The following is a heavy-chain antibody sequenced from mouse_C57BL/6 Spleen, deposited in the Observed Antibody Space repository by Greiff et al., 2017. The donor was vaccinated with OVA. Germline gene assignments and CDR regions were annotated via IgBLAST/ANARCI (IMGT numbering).Heavy chain of an antibody. CDR2: IYPRSGNT. V-gene: IGHV1-81*01. Sequence: VMLVESGAELARPGASVKLSCKASGYTFTSYGISWVKQRTGQGLEWIGEIYPRSGNTYYNEKFKGKATLTADKASSTAYMELRSLTSEDSAVDFCARERQLRLSWFAYWGQGTLVTVSA. D-gene: IGHD3-2*02. CDR3: ARERQLRLSWFAY. CDR1: GYTFTSYG. J-gene: IGHJ3*01.